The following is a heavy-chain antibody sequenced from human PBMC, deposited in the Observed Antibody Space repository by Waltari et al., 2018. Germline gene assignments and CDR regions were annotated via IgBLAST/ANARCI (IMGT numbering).Heavy chain of an antibody. Sequence: QVQLQESGPGLVKPSQTLSLTCTVSGGSIRSGRYYWHWIRQHPGKGLEWIGYIYYSGSTYYNPSLKSRVTISVDTSKNQFSLKLSSVTAADTAVYYCARGGGYYYIFDYWGQGTLVTVSS. CDR3: ARGGGYYYIFDY. CDR2: IYYSGST. D-gene: IGHD3-22*01. V-gene: IGHV4-31*03. J-gene: IGHJ4*02. CDR1: GGSIRSGRYY.